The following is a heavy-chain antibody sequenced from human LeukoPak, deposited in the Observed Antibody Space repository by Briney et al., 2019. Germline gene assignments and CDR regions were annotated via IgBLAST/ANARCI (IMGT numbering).Heavy chain of an antibody. CDR3: AKEGLGSTAVADRGYDY. J-gene: IGHJ4*02. D-gene: IGHD6-19*01. CDR2: ISNDGNRK. Sequence: GGSLRLSCAASGFTFSRYGLHWARQAPGQGLEWVAAISNDGNRKYYADPVKGRFTISRDNSKNTLYLEMNSLRAEDAAVYYCAKEGLGSTAVADRGYDYWGQGILVTVSS. CDR1: GFTFSRYG. V-gene: IGHV3-30*18.